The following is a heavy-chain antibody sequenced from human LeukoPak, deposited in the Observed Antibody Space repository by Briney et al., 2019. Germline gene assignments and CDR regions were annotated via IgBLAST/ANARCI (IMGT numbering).Heavy chain of an antibody. J-gene: IGHJ3*01. V-gene: IGHV1-18*01. Sequence: LVASVKVSCKASGYTFTSYGISWVRQAPGQGLEWMGWISAYNGNTNYAQKLQGRVTMTTDTSTSTAYMELRSLRSDDTAVYYCAREIAGPYDFWSGYYSPDDAFDVWGQGTMVTVSS. CDR1: GYTFTSYG. D-gene: IGHD3-3*01. CDR2: ISAYNGNT. CDR3: AREIAGPYDFWSGYYSPDDAFDV.